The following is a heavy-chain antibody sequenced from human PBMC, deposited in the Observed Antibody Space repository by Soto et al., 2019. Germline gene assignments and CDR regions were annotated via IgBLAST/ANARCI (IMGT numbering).Heavy chain of an antibody. J-gene: IGHJ5*02. CDR2: IFSRGNP. Sequence: QVQLQESGPGLVKPSETLSLTCTVSGVSITDYHWSWIRQSPGRGLEWIGYIFSRGNPHYNPSLQSRVTISVDTSRNQFSLKLNSLTAADTAMYFCAKRFGDYVGGFEPWGQGALVIVSS. V-gene: IGHV4-59*01. CDR1: GVSITDYH. CDR3: AKRFGDYVGGFEP. D-gene: IGHD4-17*01.